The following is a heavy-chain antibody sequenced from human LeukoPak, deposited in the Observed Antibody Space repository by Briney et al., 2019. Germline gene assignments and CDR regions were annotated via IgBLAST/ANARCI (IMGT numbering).Heavy chain of an antibody. Sequence: GASVKVSCKASGYTFTCYGISWVRQAPRQGLEWMGWISAYNGNTNYAQKLQGRVTMTTDTSTSTAYMELRSLRSDDTAVYYCAREAVAGTYNWFDPWGQGTLVTVSS. CDR2: ISAYNGNT. J-gene: IGHJ5*02. CDR1: GYTFTCYG. CDR3: AREAVAGTYNWFDP. D-gene: IGHD6-19*01. V-gene: IGHV1-18*01.